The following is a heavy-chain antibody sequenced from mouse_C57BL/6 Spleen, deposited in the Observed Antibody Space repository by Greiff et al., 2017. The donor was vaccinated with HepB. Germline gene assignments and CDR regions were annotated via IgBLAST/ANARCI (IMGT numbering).Heavy chain of an antibody. CDR1: GFNIKDDY. V-gene: IGHV14-4*01. CDR2: IDPENGDT. J-gene: IGHJ2*01. CDR3: TRGNYYFDY. D-gene: IGHD2-1*01. Sequence: VQLKESGAELVRPGASVKLSCTASGFNIKDDYMHWVKQRPEQGLEWIGWIDPENGDTEYASKFQGKATITADTSSNTAYLQLSSLTSEDTAVYYCTRGNYYFDYWGQGTTLTVSS.